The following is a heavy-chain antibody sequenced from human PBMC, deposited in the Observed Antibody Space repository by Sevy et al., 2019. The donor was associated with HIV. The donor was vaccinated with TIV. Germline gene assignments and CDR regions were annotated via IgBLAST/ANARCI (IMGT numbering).Heavy chain of an antibody. V-gene: IGHV3-48*01. Sequence: GGSLRLSCAASGFTFSSYSMNWVRQAPGKGLEWVSYISSSSSTIYYADSVKGRFSISRDNAKNSLYLQMDSLRAEETDVYYCARDRVLEGYCSGGSCYSDGAHYYYYYGMDVWGQGTTVTVSS. J-gene: IGHJ6*02. CDR1: GFTFSSYS. CDR2: ISSSSSTI. CDR3: ARDRVLEGYCSGGSCYSDGAHYYYYYGMDV. D-gene: IGHD2-15*01.